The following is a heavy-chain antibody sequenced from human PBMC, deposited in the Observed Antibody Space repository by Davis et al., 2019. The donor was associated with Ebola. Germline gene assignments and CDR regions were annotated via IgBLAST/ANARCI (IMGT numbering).Heavy chain of an antibody. J-gene: IGHJ4*02. V-gene: IGHV1-69*13. Sequence: SVKVSCKASGYTFTGYYMHWVRQAPGQGLEWMGGIIPIFGTANYAQKFQGRVTITADESTSTAYMELSSLRSEDTAVYYCARDFGWELRGYFDYWGQGTLVTVSS. CDR3: ARDFGWELRGYFDY. CDR1: GYTFTGYY. CDR2: IIPIFGTA. D-gene: IGHD1-26*01.